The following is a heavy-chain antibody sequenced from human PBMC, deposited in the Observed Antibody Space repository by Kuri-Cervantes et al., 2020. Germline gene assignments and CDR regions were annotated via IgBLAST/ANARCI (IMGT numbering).Heavy chain of an antibody. Sequence: GESLKISCAASGFTFSSYGMHWVRQAPGNGLEWVAVIWYDGSNKYYADSVKGRFTISRDNSKNTLYLQRNSLRAEETAVYYCARDFGYSGYDFPSYYMDVWGKGTTVTVSS. CDR3: ARDFGYSGYDFPSYYMDV. D-gene: IGHD5-12*01. CDR1: GFTFSSYG. CDR2: IWYDGSNK. V-gene: IGHV3-33*01. J-gene: IGHJ6*03.